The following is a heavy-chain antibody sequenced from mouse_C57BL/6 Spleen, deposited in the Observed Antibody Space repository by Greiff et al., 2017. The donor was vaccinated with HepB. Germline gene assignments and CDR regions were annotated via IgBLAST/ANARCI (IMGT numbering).Heavy chain of an antibody. J-gene: IGHJ4*01. CDR3: ARWEIWRKRRYAMDY. V-gene: IGHV7-3*01. Sequence: EVHLVESGGGLVQPGGSLSLSCAASGFTFTDYYMSWVRQPPGKALEWLGFIRNKANGYTTEYSASVKGRFTISRDNSQSILYLQMNALRAEDSSTYYCARWEIWRKRRYAMDYWGQGTSVTVSS. D-gene: IGHD1-1*02. CDR2: IRNKANGYTT. CDR1: GFTFTDYY.